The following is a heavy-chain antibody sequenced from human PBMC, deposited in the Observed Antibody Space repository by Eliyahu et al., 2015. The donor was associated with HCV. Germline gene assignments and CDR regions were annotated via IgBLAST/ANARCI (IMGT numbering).Heavy chain of an antibody. CDR2: ISSSSSYI. J-gene: IGHJ4*02. Sequence: EVQLVESGGGLVXPGGSLXLSXAASGFTFXXYSMXWVRQAPGKXLEWVSSISSSSSYIYYADSVKGRFTISRDNAKNSLYLQMNSLRAEDTAVYYCARDQLYGDYANWGQGTLVTVSS. CDR3: ARDQLYGDYAN. V-gene: IGHV3-21*01. CDR1: GFTFXXYS. D-gene: IGHD4-17*01.